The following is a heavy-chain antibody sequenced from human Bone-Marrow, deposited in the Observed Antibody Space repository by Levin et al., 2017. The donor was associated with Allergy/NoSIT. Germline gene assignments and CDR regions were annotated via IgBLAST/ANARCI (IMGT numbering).Heavy chain of an antibody. CDR2: MNPNSGNT. CDR3: ARTLGEHYYYYGMDV. J-gene: IGHJ6*02. D-gene: IGHD7-27*01. CDR1: GYTFTSYD. Sequence: ASVKVSCKASGYTFTSYDINWVRQATGQGLEWMGWMNPNSGNTGYAQKFQGRVTMTRNTSISTAYMELSSLRSEDTAVYYCARTLGEHYYYYGMDVWGQGTTVTVSS. V-gene: IGHV1-8*01.